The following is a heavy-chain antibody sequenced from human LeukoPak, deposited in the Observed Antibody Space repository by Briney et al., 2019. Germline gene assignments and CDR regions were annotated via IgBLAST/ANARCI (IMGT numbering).Heavy chain of an antibody. V-gene: IGHV3-66*01. Sequence: GGSLRLSCVASEFTFSSYDMSWVRQAPGKGLEWVSVIYSGGSTYYADSVKGRFTISRDNSKNTLYLQMNSLRAEDTAVYYCARVPTPFSNFDYWGQGTLVTVSS. CDR2: IYSGGST. CDR3: ARVPTPFSNFDY. CDR1: EFTFSSYD. J-gene: IGHJ4*02.